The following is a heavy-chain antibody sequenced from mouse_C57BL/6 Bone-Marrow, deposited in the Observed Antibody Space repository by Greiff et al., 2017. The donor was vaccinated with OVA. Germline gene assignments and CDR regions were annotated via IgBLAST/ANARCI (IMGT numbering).Heavy chain of an antibody. CDR3: ARSDYGSALYAMDY. CDR1: GYSFTGYY. Sequence: VQLQQSGPELVKPGASVKISCKASGYSFTGYYMNWVKQSPEKSLEWIGEINPSTGGTTYNQKFKAKATLTVDKSSSTAYMQLKSLTSEDSAVYYCARSDYGSALYAMDYWGQGTSVTVSS. CDR2: INPSTGGT. V-gene: IGHV1-42*01. J-gene: IGHJ4*01. D-gene: IGHD1-1*01.